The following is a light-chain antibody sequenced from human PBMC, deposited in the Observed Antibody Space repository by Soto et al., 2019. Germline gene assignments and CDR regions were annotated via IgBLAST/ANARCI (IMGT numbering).Light chain of an antibody. J-gene: IGLJ2*01. V-gene: IGLV2-14*01. CDR3: SSFSSITREV. CDR1: SSDVGGYSY. CDR2: EVS. Sequence: QSALTQPASVSGSPGQSITISCPGTSSDVGGYSYVSLYQQHPGKTPKLMIYEVSNRPSGVSHRFSGSKSGNTASLTISGLQTEDEADYYCSSFSSITREVFGGGTKLTVL.